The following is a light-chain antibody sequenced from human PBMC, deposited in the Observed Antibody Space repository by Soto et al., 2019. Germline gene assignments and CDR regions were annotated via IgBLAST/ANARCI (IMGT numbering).Light chain of an antibody. CDR1: SGYSNDK. Sequence: QSVLTQPPSASASLGASVTLTCTLSSGYSNDKVDWYQQRPGKGPRFGMRVGAGGIVGSKGDGIPDRFSVLGSCLNRYLTIKNIQEEDESDYHCGADHGSGSDFVYVFGTGTKLTVL. J-gene: IGLJ1*01. V-gene: IGLV9-49*03. CDR2: VGAGGIVG. CDR3: GADHGSGSDFVYV.